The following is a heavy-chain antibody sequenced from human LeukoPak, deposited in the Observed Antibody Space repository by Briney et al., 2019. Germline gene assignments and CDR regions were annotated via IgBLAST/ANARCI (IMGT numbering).Heavy chain of an antibody. J-gene: IGHJ5*02. V-gene: IGHV1-46*01. CDR2: NDPRSGST. D-gene: IGHD1-1*01. CDR3: VLFYAGRPNH. Sequence: ASVKVSCKASGYTFTRYNIHWVRQAPGQGLEWMGINDPRSGSTTYAQKFQGRVTMTRDTSTTTVFMELSSLKSEDTAMYNCVLFYAGRPNHWGQGTLVTVSS. CDR1: GYTFTRYN.